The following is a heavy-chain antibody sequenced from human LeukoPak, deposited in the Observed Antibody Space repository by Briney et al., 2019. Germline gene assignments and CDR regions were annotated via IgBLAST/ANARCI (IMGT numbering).Heavy chain of an antibody. CDR2: INPNSGGT. Sequence: ASVKVSFKASGYTFTGYYMHWVRQAPGQGLEWMGWINPNSGGTNYAQKFQGRVTMTRDTSISTAYMELSRLRSDDTAVYYCARAEEWIQLWVYWGQGTLVTVSS. CDR3: ARAEEWIQLWVY. V-gene: IGHV1-2*02. CDR1: GYTFTGYY. J-gene: IGHJ4*02. D-gene: IGHD5-18*01.